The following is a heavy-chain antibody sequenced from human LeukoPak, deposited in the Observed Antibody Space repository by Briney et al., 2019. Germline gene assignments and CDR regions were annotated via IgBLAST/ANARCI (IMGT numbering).Heavy chain of an antibody. CDR3: ARDKAVAGTGFDY. J-gene: IGHJ4*02. D-gene: IGHD6-19*01. V-gene: IGHV4-61*01. CDR2: IYYSGST. CDR1: RGSVSSGRYY. Sequence: SETLSLTCTVSRGSVSSGRYYWSWIRQPPGKGLKCIGYIYYSGSTNYNPSLKSRATISVDTSKNQFSLKVSSVTAADTAVYYCARDKAVAGTGFDYWGQGTLVTVSS.